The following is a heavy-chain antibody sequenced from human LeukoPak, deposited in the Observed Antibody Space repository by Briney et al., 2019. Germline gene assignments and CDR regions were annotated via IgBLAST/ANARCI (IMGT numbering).Heavy chain of an antibody. CDR3: ARVGSGEDYYYMDV. J-gene: IGHJ6*03. CDR1: GGTFSSYA. Sequence: SVKVSCKASGGTFSSYAISWVGQAPGQGLEWMGGIIPIFGTANYAQKFQGRVTITADESTSTAYMELSSLRSEDTAVYYCARVGSGEDYYYMDVWGKGTTVTVSS. CDR2: IIPIFGTA. D-gene: IGHD3-10*01. V-gene: IGHV1-69*01.